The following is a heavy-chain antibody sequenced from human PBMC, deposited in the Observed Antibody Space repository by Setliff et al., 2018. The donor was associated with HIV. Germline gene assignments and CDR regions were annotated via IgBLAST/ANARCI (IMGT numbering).Heavy chain of an antibody. V-gene: IGHV1-69*10. J-gene: IGHJ6*02. CDR1: GGTFSSYA. CDR2: IIPILGIA. Sequence: ASVKVSCKASGGTFSSYAISWVRQAPGQGLEWMGGIIPILGIANYAQKFQGRVTITADKSTSTAYMELRRLRFDDTAVYYCARDVEHMMDVWGQGTTVTVSS. CDR3: ARDVEHMMDV.